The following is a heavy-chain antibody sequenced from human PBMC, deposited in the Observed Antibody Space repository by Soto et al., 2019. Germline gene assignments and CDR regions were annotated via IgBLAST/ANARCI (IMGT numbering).Heavy chain of an antibody. V-gene: IGHV3-49*04. Sequence: GGSLRLSCTASGFTFGDYAMSWVRQAPGKGLEWVGFIRSKAYGGTTEYAASVKGRFTISRDDSKSIAYLQMNSLKTEDTAVFYCTRTAGYYDSSGYYSGYYYGMDVWGRGTTVTVSS. J-gene: IGHJ6*02. D-gene: IGHD3-22*01. CDR3: TRTAGYYDSSGYYSGYYYGMDV. CDR1: GFTFGDYA. CDR2: IRSKAYGGTT.